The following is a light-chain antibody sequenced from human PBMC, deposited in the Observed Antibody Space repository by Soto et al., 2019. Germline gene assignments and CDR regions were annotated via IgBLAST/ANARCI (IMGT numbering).Light chain of an antibody. J-gene: IGKJ1*01. V-gene: IGKV1-39*01. Sequence: IEMTQSPSSLSASVGDRVTITCGASQTITNYLNWYQQQSGQAPKLLIYATDTLQSGVPSRFSGSGSGTDYTLTISSLRPEDFAPYYCQQSYNTPQTFGQGTKVDIK. CDR2: ATD. CDR3: QQSYNTPQT. CDR1: QTITNY.